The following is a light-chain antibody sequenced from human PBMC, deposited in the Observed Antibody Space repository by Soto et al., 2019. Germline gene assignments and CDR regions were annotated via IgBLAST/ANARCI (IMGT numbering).Light chain of an antibody. Sequence: DIQMTQSPSSVSASVGDRFTITCRASQGISSWLAWYQQKPGKAPKLLIHKASSLQSGVPSRFSGSGSETEFTLTISSLQPEDFATYYCQQLNSYPRTFGQGTKVDIK. J-gene: IGKJ1*01. V-gene: IGKV1-12*01. CDR2: KAS. CDR3: QQLNSYPRT. CDR1: QGISSW.